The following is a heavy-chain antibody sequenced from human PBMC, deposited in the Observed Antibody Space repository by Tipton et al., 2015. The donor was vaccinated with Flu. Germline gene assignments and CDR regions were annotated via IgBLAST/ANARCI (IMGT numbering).Heavy chain of an antibody. V-gene: IGHV3-30*18. CDR2: ISYDGSTK. CDR1: GFTFSSYG. D-gene: IGHD1-14*01. CDR3: AKGTGNWFDP. J-gene: IGHJ5*02. Sequence: AASGFTFSSYGMHWVRQAPGKGLEWVALISYDGSTKYYADSVKGQFTIPRDNSKNTLYLQMNSLRAEDTAVYYCAKGTGNWFDPWGQGTLVTVSS.